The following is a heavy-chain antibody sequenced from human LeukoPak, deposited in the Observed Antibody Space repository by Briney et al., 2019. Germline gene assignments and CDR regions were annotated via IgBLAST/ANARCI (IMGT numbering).Heavy chain of an antibody. D-gene: IGHD4-23*01. CDR1: GGSISNSSYY. CDR2: IYYSGST. J-gene: IGHJ6*03. Sequence: SETLSLTCTVSGGSISNSSYYWGWIRQPPGKGLEWIGSIYYSGSTYYNPSLKSRVTISVDPSKNQFSLKLSSVTAADTAVYYCARRRNAYGGSGYYYYMDVWGKGTTVTVSS. V-gene: IGHV4-39*01. CDR3: ARRRNAYGGSGYYYYMDV.